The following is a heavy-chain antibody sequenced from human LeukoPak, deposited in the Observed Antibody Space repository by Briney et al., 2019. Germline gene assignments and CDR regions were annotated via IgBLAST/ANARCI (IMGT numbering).Heavy chain of an antibody. D-gene: IGHD2-8*01. Sequence: PGGSLRLSCAASGFTFSSYGMHWVRQAPGKGLEWVAVISYDGSNKYYADSVKGRFTISRDNSKNTLYLQMNSLRAEDTAVYYCVRMLNIDFWGQGTLVTVSS. V-gene: IGHV3-30*03. J-gene: IGHJ4*02. CDR3: VRMLNIDF. CDR1: GFTFSSYG. CDR2: ISYDGSNK.